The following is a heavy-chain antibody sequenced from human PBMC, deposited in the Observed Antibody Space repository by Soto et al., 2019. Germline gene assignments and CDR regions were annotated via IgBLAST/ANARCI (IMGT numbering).Heavy chain of an antibody. D-gene: IGHD6-13*01. J-gene: IGHJ6*02. CDR3: ARDEQQLTHGYYGMDV. CDR2: IWYDGSNK. V-gene: IGHV3-33*01. Sequence: QVQLVESGGGVVQPGRSLRLSCAASGFTFNSYGMHWVRQAPGKGLEWVAVIWYDGSNKYNADSVKGRFTISRDNSKNTLYPQMNSLRAEDTAVYYCARDEQQLTHGYYGMDVWGQGTTVTVSS. CDR1: GFTFNSYG.